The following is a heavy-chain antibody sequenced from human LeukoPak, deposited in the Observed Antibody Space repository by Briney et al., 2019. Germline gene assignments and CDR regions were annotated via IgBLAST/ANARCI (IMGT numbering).Heavy chain of an antibody. CDR2: INPSGGST. V-gene: IGHV1-46*01. D-gene: IGHD3-16*02. Sequence: ASVKVSCKASGYTFTSYYMHWVRQAPGQGLEWMGIINPSGGSTSYAQKFQGGVTMTTDTSTNTAYLELKSLRSEDTAVYFCARWYYDYIWGSHRYDYFDYWGQGTLVTVSS. J-gene: IGHJ4*01. CDR1: GYTFTSYY. CDR3: ARWYYDYIWGSHRYDYFDY.